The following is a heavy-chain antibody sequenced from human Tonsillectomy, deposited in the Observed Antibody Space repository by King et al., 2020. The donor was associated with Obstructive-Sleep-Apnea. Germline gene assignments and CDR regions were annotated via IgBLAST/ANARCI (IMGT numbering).Heavy chain of an antibody. V-gene: IGHV4-59*01. CDR2: IYYSGST. D-gene: IGHD3-10*01. Sequence: QLQESGPGLVKPSETLSLTCTVSGGSISSYYWSWIRQPQGKGLEWIGYIYYSGSTNYNPSLKSRVTISVDTSKNQFSLKLSSVTAADTAVYYCARATMGRLWFGESYYGMDVWGQGTTVTVSS. CDR1: GGSISSYY. J-gene: IGHJ6*02. CDR3: ARATMGRLWFGESYYGMDV.